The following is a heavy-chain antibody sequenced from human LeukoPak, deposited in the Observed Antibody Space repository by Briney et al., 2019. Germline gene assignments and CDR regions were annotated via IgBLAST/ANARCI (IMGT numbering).Heavy chain of an antibody. Sequence: ASETLSLTCTVSGGSISSGSYYWSWIRQPAGKGLEWIGRIYTSGSTNYNPSLKSRVTISVDTSKNQFSLKLSSVTAADTAVYYCARGYVDTAMVRPLGAFDIWGQGTMVTVPS. CDR2: IYTSGST. D-gene: IGHD5-18*01. CDR1: GGSISSGSYY. J-gene: IGHJ3*02. CDR3: ARGYVDTAMVRPLGAFDI. V-gene: IGHV4-61*02.